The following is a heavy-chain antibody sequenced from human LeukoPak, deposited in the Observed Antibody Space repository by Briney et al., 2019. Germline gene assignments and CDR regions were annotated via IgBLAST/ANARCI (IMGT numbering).Heavy chain of an antibody. CDR1: GGSISSSSYY. CDR2: IYYSGST. J-gene: IGHJ3*02. V-gene: IGHV4-30-4*08. CDR3: ARVEFRVLGAFDI. D-gene: IGHD3-16*01. Sequence: SETLSLTCTVSGGSISSSSYYWSWIRQPPGKGLEWIGYIYYSGSTYYNPSLKSRVTISVDTSKNQFSLKLSSVTAADTAVYYCARVEFRVLGAFDIWGQGTMVTVSS.